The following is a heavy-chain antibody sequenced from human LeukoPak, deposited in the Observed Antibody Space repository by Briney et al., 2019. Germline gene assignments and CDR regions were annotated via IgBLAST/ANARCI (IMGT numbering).Heavy chain of an antibody. Sequence: GESLKISCKGSGYSFSSNWIGWVRQMPGKGLEWMGIIYPGNSDTRHSPSFRGQVTISAAKSISTAYLQWSSLEASDSAMYYCARRINRANFDYWGQGTLVTVSS. V-gene: IGHV5-51*01. D-gene: IGHD1-14*01. CDR3: ARRINRANFDY. CDR2: IYPGNSDT. J-gene: IGHJ4*02. CDR1: GYSFSSNW.